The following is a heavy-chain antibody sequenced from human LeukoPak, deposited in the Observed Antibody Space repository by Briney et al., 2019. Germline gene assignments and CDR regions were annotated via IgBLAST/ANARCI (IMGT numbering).Heavy chain of an antibody. V-gene: IGHV3-30*04. CDR3: AKHRMAMALFDF. CDR1: GFTFISYA. D-gene: IGHD5-24*01. Sequence: GGSLRLSCAASGFTFISYAIHWVRQAPGKGLEWVAVISLHGTDSFYADSVKGRFTISRDNSKNTLYLQMSSLRADDTAVYYCAKHRMAMALFDFWGQGTLVTVSS. J-gene: IGHJ4*02. CDR2: ISLHGTDS.